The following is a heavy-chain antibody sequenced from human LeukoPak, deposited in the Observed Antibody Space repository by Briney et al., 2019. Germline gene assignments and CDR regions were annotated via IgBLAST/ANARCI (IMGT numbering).Heavy chain of an antibody. D-gene: IGHD2-8*01. CDR3: ASKHPWSDGFDI. CDR1: GGSIRSYY. V-gene: IGHV4-4*07. Sequence: SETLSLTCTVSGGSIRSYYWSWIRQPAGKRLEWIGRIYSSGSSNYNPSLKSRVTMSVDTSKNQISLKLSSVTAADTAVYYCASKHPWSDGFDIWGQGTMVTVSS. CDR2: IYSSGSS. J-gene: IGHJ3*02.